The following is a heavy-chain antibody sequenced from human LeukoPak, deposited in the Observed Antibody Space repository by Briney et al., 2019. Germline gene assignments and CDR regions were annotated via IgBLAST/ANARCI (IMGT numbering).Heavy chain of an antibody. Sequence: GGSLRLSCAASGFTFSSYAMSWVRQAPGKGLEWVSGISGSGDNTYYADSVKGRFTISRDNSKNTLYLQMNSLRAEDTAVYYCAKQIVGASPLDYWGQGTLVTVSS. J-gene: IGHJ4*02. CDR2: ISGSGDNT. D-gene: IGHD1-26*01. V-gene: IGHV3-23*01. CDR1: GFTFSSYA. CDR3: AKQIVGASPLDY.